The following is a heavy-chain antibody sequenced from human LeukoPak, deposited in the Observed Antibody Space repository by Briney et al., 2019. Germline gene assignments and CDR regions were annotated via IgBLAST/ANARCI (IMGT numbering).Heavy chain of an antibody. D-gene: IGHD3-3*01. CDR2: INPNSGGT. J-gene: IGHJ4*02. Sequence: ASAKVSCKASGYTFTGYYMHWVRQAPGQGLEWMGWINPNSGGTNYAQKFQGRVTMTRDTSISTAYMELSRLRSDDTAVYYCARGEQYYDFWSDDYWGQGTLVTVSS. V-gene: IGHV1-2*02. CDR3: ARGEQYYDFWSDDY. CDR1: GYTFTGYY.